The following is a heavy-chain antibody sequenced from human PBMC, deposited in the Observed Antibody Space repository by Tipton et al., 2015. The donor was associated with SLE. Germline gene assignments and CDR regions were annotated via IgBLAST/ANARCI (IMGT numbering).Heavy chain of an antibody. J-gene: IGHJ2*01. Sequence: TLSLTCTVSGDSISTGTYYWGWIRQPPGKGLEWIGYTGNTSYNPSLKSRAIVSVDTSKNQFSLKLSSVTAADTAVYYCARVSPDWYFDLWGRGTLVTVSS. CDR3: ARVSPDWYFDL. CDR2: YTGNT. CDR1: GDSISTGTYY. V-gene: IGHV4-39*07.